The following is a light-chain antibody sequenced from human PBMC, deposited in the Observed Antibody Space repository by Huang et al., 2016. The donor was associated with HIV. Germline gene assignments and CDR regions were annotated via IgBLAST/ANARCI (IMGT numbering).Light chain of an antibody. V-gene: IGKV1-16*01. CDR2: AAY. Sequence: DLQMTQSPFSLSASVGDRFTITCRESQGISNYLAWFQQKPGKAPKSLIYAAYSLQSGVPTRCTGGGSRTEFTRTNSSQQPEDFATYYCHEYNSYPWTFGQGTKVEIK. J-gene: IGKJ1*01. CDR3: HEYNSYPWT. CDR1: QGISNY.